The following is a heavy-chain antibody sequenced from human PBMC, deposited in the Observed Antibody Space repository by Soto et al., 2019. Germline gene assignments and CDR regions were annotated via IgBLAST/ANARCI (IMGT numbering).Heavy chain of an antibody. J-gene: IGHJ4*02. CDR2: VTGSGDST. D-gene: IGHD3-22*01. CDR1: GFTFSRFA. V-gene: IGHV3-23*01. Sequence: PGGSLRLSCAASGFTFSRFAMSWVRQAPGKGLEWVSAVTGSGDSTYYADSVKGRFTISRDNSKNTLYLQVINLRAEDTAVYYCARDPPNSITWKGYFDHWGQGTLVTVSS. CDR3: ARDPPNSITWKGYFDH.